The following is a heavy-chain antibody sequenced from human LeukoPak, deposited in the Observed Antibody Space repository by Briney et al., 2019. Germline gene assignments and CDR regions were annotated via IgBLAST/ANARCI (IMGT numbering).Heavy chain of an antibody. Sequence: RGSLRLSCAASGSTFSSYAMSWVRQAPGKGLERVSAISGSGGSTYYADSVKGRFTISRDNSKNTLYLQMNSLRAEDTAVYYCAKDPGRQVYFDYWGQGTLVTVSS. V-gene: IGHV3-23*01. CDR2: ISGSGGST. CDR1: GSTFSSYA. D-gene: IGHD1-1*01. J-gene: IGHJ4*02. CDR3: AKDPGRQVYFDY.